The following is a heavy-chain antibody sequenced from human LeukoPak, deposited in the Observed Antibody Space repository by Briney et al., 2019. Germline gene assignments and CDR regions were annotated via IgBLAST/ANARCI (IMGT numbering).Heavy chain of an antibody. J-gene: IGHJ4*02. V-gene: IGHV3-7*02. CDR2: IKQDGSEK. D-gene: IGHD6-13*01. CDR1: GFTFRSYW. Sequence: EGSLRLSCAASGFTFRSYWMSWVRQAPGKGLEWVANIKQDGSEKYYVDSVKGRFTISRDSAKNSLYLQMNSLRAEDTAVYYCASGIAAAKTGVAYWGQGTLVTVSS. CDR3: ASGIAAAKTGVAY.